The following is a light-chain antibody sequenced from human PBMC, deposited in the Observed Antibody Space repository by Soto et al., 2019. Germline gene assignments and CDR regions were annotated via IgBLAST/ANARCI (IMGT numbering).Light chain of an antibody. V-gene: IGKV1-5*01. J-gene: IGKJ4*01. Sequence: DTQMTQSPSTLSASVGDRVTITCRASQSINNLLAWYQQKPGKAPKFLIYDVSTLESGVPSRFTGSGSGTEFTLTISSLQPDDFATYYCQQHNSYPLTFGGGTKVDIK. CDR2: DVS. CDR1: QSINNL. CDR3: QQHNSYPLT.